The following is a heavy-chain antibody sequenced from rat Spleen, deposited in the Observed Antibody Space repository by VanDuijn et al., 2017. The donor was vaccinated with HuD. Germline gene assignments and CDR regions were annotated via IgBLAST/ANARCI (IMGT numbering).Heavy chain of an antibody. CDR2: ITNTGGSM. J-gene: IGHJ2*01. Sequence: EVQLVESGGGLVQPGRSLKLSCVASGFTFNKSWMTWIRQAPGKGLEWVASITNTGGSMYYPDSVKGRFTISRDNANGTLYLQMNSLRSEDTATYYCTTGVYWGQGVMVTVSS. CDR3: TTGVY. V-gene: IGHV5-31*01. CDR1: GFTFNKSW.